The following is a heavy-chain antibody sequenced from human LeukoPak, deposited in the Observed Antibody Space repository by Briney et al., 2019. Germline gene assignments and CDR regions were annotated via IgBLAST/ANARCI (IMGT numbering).Heavy chain of an antibody. CDR2: IYCSGST. CDR3: ASKSSGYYPLDAFDI. V-gene: IGHV4-59*01. CDR1: GGSISSYY. Sequence: PSETLFLTCTVSGGSISSYYWSWIRQPPGKGLEWIGYIYCSGSTNYNPSLKSRVTISVDTSKNQFSLKLSSVTAADTAVYYRASKSSGYYPLDAFDIWGQGTMVTVSS. J-gene: IGHJ3*02. D-gene: IGHD3-22*01.